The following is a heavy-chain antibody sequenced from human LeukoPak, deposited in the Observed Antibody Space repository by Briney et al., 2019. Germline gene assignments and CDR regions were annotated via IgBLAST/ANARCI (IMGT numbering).Heavy chain of an antibody. J-gene: IGHJ5*02. CDR3: ARDRPYNPWWFDP. D-gene: IGHD1-14*01. Sequence: ASVKVSCKASGGTFSSYAISWVRQAPGQGLEWMGRIIPILGIANYAQKFQGRVTITADKSTSTAYMELSSLRSEDTAVYYCARDRPYNPWWFDPWGQGTLVTVSS. CDR2: IIPILGIA. CDR1: GGTFSSYA. V-gene: IGHV1-69*04.